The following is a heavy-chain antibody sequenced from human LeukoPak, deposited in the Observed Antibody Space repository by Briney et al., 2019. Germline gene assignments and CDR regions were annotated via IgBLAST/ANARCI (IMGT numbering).Heavy chain of an antibody. CDR2: IYSSGTT. V-gene: IGHV4-39*07. Sequence: SETLSLTFTFSGGSISSRPYYWGWIRQPPGKGLEWIGTIYSSGTTYYNPSLKSRVTISLDTSKNQFSLKLSSVTAADTAIYYCARDFSSSSTVYYYYYMDVWGKGTTVTVSS. CDR3: ARDFSSSSTVYYYYYMDV. J-gene: IGHJ6*03. D-gene: IGHD6-6*01. CDR1: GGSISSRPYY.